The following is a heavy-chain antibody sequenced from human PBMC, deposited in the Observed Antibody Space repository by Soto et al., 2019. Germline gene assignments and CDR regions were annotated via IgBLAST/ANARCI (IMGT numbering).Heavy chain of an antibody. V-gene: IGHV4-59*01. CDR1: GGSISSYY. CDR2: IYYSGST. Sequence: SETLSLTCTVSGGSISSYYWSWIRQPPGKGLEWIGYIYYSGSTNYNPSLKSRVTISVDTSKNQFSLKLSSVTAADTAVYYCACDSSGYPYFDYWGQGTLVTVSS. J-gene: IGHJ4*02. D-gene: IGHD3-22*01. CDR3: ACDSSGYPYFDY.